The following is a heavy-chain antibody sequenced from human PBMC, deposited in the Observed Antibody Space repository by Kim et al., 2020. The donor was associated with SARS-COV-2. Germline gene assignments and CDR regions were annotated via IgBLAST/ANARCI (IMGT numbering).Heavy chain of an antibody. CDR3: AKDQGWQWLRNWFDP. J-gene: IGHJ5*02. CDR1: GFTFSNYG. CDR2: ISYDGSNK. D-gene: IGHD6-19*01. Sequence: GGSLRLSCAASGFTFSNYGMHWVRQAPGKGLEWVAVISYDGSNKYYADSVKGRFTISRDNSKNTLYLQMNNLRAEDTAVYYCAKDQGWQWLRNWFDPWGQGTLVTVSS. V-gene: IGHV3-30*18.